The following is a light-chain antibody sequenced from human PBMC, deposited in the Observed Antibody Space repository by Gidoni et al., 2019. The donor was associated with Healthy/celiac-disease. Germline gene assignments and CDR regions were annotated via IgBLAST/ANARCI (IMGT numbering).Light chain of an antibody. Sequence: EIVLTQSPGTLSFSPGERATLSCRATQSVSSSYLAWYQQKPGQAPRLLIYGASSRATGLPDRFSGSGSGTDFTLTISRLEPEDFAVYYCQQYGSSPITFGPGTKVDIK. CDR3: QQYGSSPIT. J-gene: IGKJ3*01. CDR1: QSVSSSY. V-gene: IGKV3-20*01. CDR2: GAS.